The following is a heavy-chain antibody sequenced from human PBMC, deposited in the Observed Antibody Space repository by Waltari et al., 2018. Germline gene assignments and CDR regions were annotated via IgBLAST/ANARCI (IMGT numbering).Heavy chain of an antibody. CDR3: ATPKLGSYSSSSELGY. D-gene: IGHD6-6*01. CDR2: IIPIFGTA. J-gene: IGHJ4*02. CDR1: GGTFSSYA. Sequence: QVQLVQSGAEVKKPGSSVKVSCKASGGTFSSYALSCVRPPPGQGLEWMGGIIPIFGTANYAQKFQGRVTITADESTSTAYMELSSLRSEDTAVYYCATPKLGSYSSSSELGYWGQGTLVTVSS. V-gene: IGHV1-69*01.